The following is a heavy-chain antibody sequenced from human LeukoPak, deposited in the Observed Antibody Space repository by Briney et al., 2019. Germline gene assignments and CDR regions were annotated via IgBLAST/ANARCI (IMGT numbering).Heavy chain of an antibody. Sequence: GGSLRLSCAASGFTFSSYGMHWVRQAPGKGLEWVAVISYDGSNRYYADSVKGRFTISRDTSKNTLYLQMNSLRAEDTAVYYCTRLNYYGSGSYDYWGQGTLVTVSS. V-gene: IGHV3-30*03. CDR1: GFTFSSYG. J-gene: IGHJ4*02. CDR3: TRLNYYGSGSYDY. CDR2: ISYDGSNR. D-gene: IGHD3-10*01.